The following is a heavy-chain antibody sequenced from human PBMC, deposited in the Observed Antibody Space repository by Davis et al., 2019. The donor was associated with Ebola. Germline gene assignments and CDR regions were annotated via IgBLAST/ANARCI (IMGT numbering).Heavy chain of an antibody. D-gene: IGHD6-13*01. CDR1: GFTFSSYS. V-gene: IGHV3-21*01. CDR3: ARGRIAAAGRYYYYGMDV. Sequence: GESLKISCAASGFTFSSYSMNWVRQAPGKGLEWVSSISSSSCYIYYADSVKGRFTISRDNAKNSLYLQMNSLRAEDTAVYYCARGRIAAAGRYYYYGMDVWGQGTTVTVSS. J-gene: IGHJ6*02. CDR2: ISSSSCYI.